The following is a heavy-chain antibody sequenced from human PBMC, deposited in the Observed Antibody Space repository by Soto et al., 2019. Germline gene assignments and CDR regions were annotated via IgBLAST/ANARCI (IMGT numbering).Heavy chain of an antibody. Sequence: EVQLVESGGGLVQPGGSLRLSCAASGFIFSNYWMTWVRQIPGKGLEWVANTKQDGSEKYYVDSVKGRFTISRDNAKNSLYLQMNSLRAEDTAVYYCAGDTRYGGSGGYRGADFDSWGQGTPVTVSS. CDR3: AGDTRYGGSGGYRGADFDS. CDR1: GFIFSNYW. CDR2: TKQDGSEK. V-gene: IGHV3-7*01. J-gene: IGHJ4*02. D-gene: IGHD3-10*01.